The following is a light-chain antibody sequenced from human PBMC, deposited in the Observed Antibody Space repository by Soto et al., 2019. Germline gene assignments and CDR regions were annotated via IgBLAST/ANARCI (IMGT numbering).Light chain of an antibody. CDR3: QSYDSSLSGSV. CDR1: SSNIGAGYD. CDR2: GNT. Sequence: QAVVTQPPSVSGAPGQRVTISCTGSSSNIGAGYDVHWYQQLPRTAPKLLIYGNTNRPSGVPDRFSGSKSGTSASLAITGLRAEDEAEYYCQSYDSSLSGSVFGGGTKLTVL. V-gene: IGLV1-40*01. J-gene: IGLJ3*02.